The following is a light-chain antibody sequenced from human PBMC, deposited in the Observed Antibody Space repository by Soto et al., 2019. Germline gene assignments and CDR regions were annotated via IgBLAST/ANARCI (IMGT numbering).Light chain of an antibody. V-gene: IGLV2-14*01. J-gene: IGLJ1*01. CDR3: NSYAGDIVRFV. CDR1: SSDVGAYKY. Sequence: QSALTHPASVSGTPGQSVTISCTGTSSDVGAYKYVSWYQQHPGKAPKLMIYEVSNRPSGVSNRFSGSKSGNTASLTISGRQADDEADYYCNSYAGDIVRFVFGTGTKGTVL. CDR2: EVS.